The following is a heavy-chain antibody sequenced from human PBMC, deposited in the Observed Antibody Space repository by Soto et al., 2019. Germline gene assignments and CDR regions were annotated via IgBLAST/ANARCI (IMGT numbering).Heavy chain of an antibody. CDR2: VYYDGST. V-gene: IGHV4-59*02. Sequence: QVQLQESGPGLVKPSETLSLTCSVSGDSVSSYYWSWIRQPPGKGLEWIGYVYYDGSTNYNPSLETRVTTSIDPSKNQVSLKLNSVTAADTAVYHCARGRRSPTVYYGLDVWGQGTTVAVSS. J-gene: IGHJ6*02. CDR3: ARGRRSPTVYYGLDV. D-gene: IGHD1-26*01. CDR1: GDSVSSYY.